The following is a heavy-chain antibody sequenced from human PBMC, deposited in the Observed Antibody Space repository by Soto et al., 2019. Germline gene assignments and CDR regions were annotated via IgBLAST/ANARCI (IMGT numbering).Heavy chain of an antibody. CDR1: GGSISSGDYY. CDR3: ARVGPVSYYDFWSGYYKDYYYGMDV. D-gene: IGHD3-3*01. V-gene: IGHV4-30-4*01. CDR2: IYYSGST. J-gene: IGHJ6*02. Sequence: QVQLQESGPGLVKPSQTLSLTCTVSGGSISSGDYYWSWIRQPPGKGLEWIGYIYYSGSTYYNPSLKSRVTISVDTYKNQFSLKLSSVTAADTAVYYCARVGPVSYYDFWSGYYKDYYYGMDVWGQGTTVTVSS.